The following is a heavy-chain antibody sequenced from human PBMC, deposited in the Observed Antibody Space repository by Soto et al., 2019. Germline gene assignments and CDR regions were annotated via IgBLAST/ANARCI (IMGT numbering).Heavy chain of an antibody. V-gene: IGHV1-69*02. CDR2: IIPILGIA. D-gene: IGHD3-22*01. CDR1: GGTFSSYT. Sequence: GASVKVSCKASGGTFSSYTISWVRQAPGQGLEWMGRIIPILGIANYAQKFQGRVTITADKSTSTAYMELSSLRSEDTAVYYCARRPSDTMIVVVIPTPYFDYWGQGTLVTVSS. CDR3: ARRPSDTMIVVVIPTPYFDY. J-gene: IGHJ4*02.